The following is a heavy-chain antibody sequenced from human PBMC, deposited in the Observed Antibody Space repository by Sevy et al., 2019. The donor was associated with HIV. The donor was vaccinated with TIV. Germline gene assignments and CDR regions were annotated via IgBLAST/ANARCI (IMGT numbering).Heavy chain of an antibody. CDR2: TYYRSKWYN. CDR3: ARAPRWGFRDYYYYGMDV. J-gene: IGHJ6*02. D-gene: IGHD1-26*01. V-gene: IGHV6-1*01. CDR1: GDSVSSNSAA. Sequence: SQTLSLTCAISGDSVSSNSAAWNWIRQSPSRGLEWLRRTYYRSKWYNDYAVSVKSRITINPDTSKNQFSLQLNSVTPEDTAVYYCARAPRWGFRDYYYYGMDVWGQGTTVTVSS.